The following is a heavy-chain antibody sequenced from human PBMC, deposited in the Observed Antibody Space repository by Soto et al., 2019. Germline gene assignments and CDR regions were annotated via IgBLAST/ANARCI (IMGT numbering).Heavy chain of an antibody. D-gene: IGHD6-13*01. J-gene: IGHJ6*02. Sequence: PSETLSLTCTVSGGSISSYYWSWIRQPPGKGLEWIGYIYYSGSTNYNPSLKSRVTISVDTSKNQFSLKLSSVTAADTAVYYCARRIAAARVGMDVWGQGTTVTVSS. CDR1: GGSISSYY. CDR2: IYYSGST. CDR3: ARRIAAARVGMDV. V-gene: IGHV4-59*01.